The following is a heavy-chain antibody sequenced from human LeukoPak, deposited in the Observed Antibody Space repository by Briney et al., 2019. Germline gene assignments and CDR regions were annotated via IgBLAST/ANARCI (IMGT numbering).Heavy chain of an antibody. Sequence: GGSLRLSCAASGFTFSSYGMHWVRQAPGKGLEWVAFIRYDGSNKYYADSVKGRFTISRDNSKNTLYLQMNSLRAEDTAVYYSAKGSYCSSTSCYVAYYYYYMDVWGKGTTVTVSS. D-gene: IGHD2-2*01. CDR1: GFTFSSYG. V-gene: IGHV3-30*02. J-gene: IGHJ6*03. CDR2: IRYDGSNK. CDR3: AKGSYCSSTSCYVAYYYYYMDV.